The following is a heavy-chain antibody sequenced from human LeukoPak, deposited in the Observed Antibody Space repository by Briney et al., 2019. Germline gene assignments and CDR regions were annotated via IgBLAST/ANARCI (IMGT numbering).Heavy chain of an antibody. CDR3: ARADPTDYYYYGMGV. V-gene: IGHV3-53*04. D-gene: IGHD4-17*01. CDR1: GFTVSSNY. CDR2: IYSGGST. J-gene: IGHJ6*02. Sequence: GGSLRLSCAASGFTVSSNYMSWVRQAPGKGLEWVSVIYSGGSTYYADSVKGRFTISRHNSKNTLYLQMNSLRAEDTAVYYCARADPTDYYYYGMGVWGQGTTVTVSS.